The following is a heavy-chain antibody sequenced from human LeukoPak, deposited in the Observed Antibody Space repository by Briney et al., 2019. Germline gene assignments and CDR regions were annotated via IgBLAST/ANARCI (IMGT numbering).Heavy chain of an antibody. J-gene: IGHJ5*02. D-gene: IGHD2-2*01. CDR1: GGSISSSNYY. V-gene: IGHV4-39*07. CDR2: IYYSGST. Sequence: SETLSLTCTVSGGSISSSNYYWGWIRQPPGKGLEWIGSIYYSGSTYYNPSLKSRVTISVDTSKNQFSLKLSSVTAADTAVYYCARGYCSSTSCRGADPWGQGTLVTVSS. CDR3: ARGYCSSTSCRGADP.